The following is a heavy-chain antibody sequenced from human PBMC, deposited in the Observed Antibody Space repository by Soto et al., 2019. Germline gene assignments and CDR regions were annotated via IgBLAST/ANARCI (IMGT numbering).Heavy chain of an antibody. CDR1: GVSITSHY. J-gene: IGHJ4*02. Sequence: QVQLQESGPGLAKPSETLSLTCTVSGVSITSHYWTWIRQPPGKGLEWIGNIHYSGSTNYSPSLKGRVIISVDTSENQSSLKLSSVTTADTAVYYCTVGGAGHPFDYWGQGTLVTVSS. CDR2: IHYSGST. CDR3: TVGGAGHPFDY. V-gene: IGHV4-59*11. D-gene: IGHD3-16*01.